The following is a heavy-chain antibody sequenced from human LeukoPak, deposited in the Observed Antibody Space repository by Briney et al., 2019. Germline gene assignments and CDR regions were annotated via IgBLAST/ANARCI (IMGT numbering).Heavy chain of an antibody. CDR2: IYSGGST. V-gene: IGHV3-53*01. CDR1: GFTFSSYA. J-gene: IGHJ4*02. CDR3: ARAKPKNMVRGLIMRRESRYYFDY. D-gene: IGHD3-10*01. Sequence: GGSLRLSCAASGFTFSSYAMSWVRQAPGKGLEWVSVIYSGGSTYYADSVKGRFTISRDNSKGTLYIQMNSLRAEDTAVYYCARAKPKNMVRGLIMRRESRYYFDYWGQGTLVTVSS.